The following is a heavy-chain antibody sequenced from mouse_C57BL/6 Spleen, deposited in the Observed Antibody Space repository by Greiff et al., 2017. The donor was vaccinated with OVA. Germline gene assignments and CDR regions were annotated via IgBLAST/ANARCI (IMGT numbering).Heavy chain of an antibody. Sequence: QVQLQQSGAELVKPGASVKLSCKASGYTFTSYWMHWVKQRPGQGLEWIGMIHPNSGSTNYNEKFKSKATLTVDKSSSTAYMQLSSLTSEDSAVYYCARKASRGYFDVWGTGTTVTVSS. J-gene: IGHJ1*03. V-gene: IGHV1-64*01. CDR2: IHPNSGST. CDR3: ARKASRGYFDV. CDR1: GYTFTSYW. D-gene: IGHD6-1*01.